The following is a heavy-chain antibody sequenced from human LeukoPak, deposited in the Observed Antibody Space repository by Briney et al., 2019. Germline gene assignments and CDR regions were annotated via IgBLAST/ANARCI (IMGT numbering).Heavy chain of an antibody. Sequence: SETLSLTCAVSGASISGSGYYLGWIRQPPGKGLEWIGNIYYTGSTYYNASLQSRVTISIDMSKNQFSLRLSSVTAADTAMYYCARLRYYGSGSYPMTGNWFDPWGQGTLVTVSS. J-gene: IGHJ5*02. CDR2: IYYTGST. D-gene: IGHD3-10*01. V-gene: IGHV4-39*01. CDR3: ARLRYYGSGSYPMTGNWFDP. CDR1: GASISGSGYY.